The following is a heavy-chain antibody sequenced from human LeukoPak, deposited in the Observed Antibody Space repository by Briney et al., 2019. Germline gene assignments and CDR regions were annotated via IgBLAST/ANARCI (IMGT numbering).Heavy chain of an antibody. CDR3: ARVEPPVPRY. Sequence: PGGSLRLSCAASGFTFSSYAMSWVRQAPGKGLEGVSVIYSGGSTYYADSVKGRFTISRDNSKNTLYLQMHSLRAEDTAVYYCARVEPPVPRYWGQGTLVTVSS. CDR1: GFTFSSYA. V-gene: IGHV3-53*01. CDR2: IYSGGST. D-gene: IGHD6-6*01. J-gene: IGHJ4*02.